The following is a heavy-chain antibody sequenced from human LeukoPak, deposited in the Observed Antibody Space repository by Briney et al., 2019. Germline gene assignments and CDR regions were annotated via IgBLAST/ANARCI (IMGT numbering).Heavy chain of an antibody. J-gene: IGHJ6*03. CDR1: GGSFSGYY. Sequence: SSETLSLTCAVYGGSFSGYYWNWIRQPPGKGLEWIGEINHSGSTNYNPSLKSRVTISVDTSKNQFSLKLRSMTAADTAVYYCAKVEQTRGYYYYYMDVWGKGTTVTVSS. V-gene: IGHV4-34*01. CDR2: INHSGST. CDR3: AKVEQTRGYYYYYMDV. D-gene: IGHD2-2*01.